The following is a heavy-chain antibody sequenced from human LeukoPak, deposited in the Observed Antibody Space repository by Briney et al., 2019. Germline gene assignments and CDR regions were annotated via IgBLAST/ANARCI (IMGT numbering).Heavy chain of an antibody. CDR2: INPSDGST. D-gene: IGHD3/OR15-3a*01. J-gene: IGHJ4*02. CDR1: RYTFTSYY. Sequence: ASVKVSCKASRYTFTSYYIHWVRQAPGQGLERMRIINPSDGSTVSAQKFQGRVTMTRDTSTSTVYMELSSLRSEDTAVYYCARGYPMDWNYFDYWGQGLLVTVSS. CDR3: ARGYPMDWNYFDY. V-gene: IGHV1-46*01.